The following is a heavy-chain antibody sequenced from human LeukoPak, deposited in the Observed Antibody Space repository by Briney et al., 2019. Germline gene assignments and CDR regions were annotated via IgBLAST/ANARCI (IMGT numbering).Heavy chain of an antibody. CDR1: GFTFSSYG. D-gene: IGHD3-10*01. CDR3: AKNGWFGELSQRLDY. V-gene: IGHV3-30*18. CDR2: ISYDGSNK. Sequence: PGRSLRLSCAASGFTFSSYGMHWVRQAPAKGLEWVAVISYDGSNKYYADSVKGRFTISRDNSKNTLYLQMNSLRAEDTAVYYCAKNGWFGELSQRLDYWGQGTLVTVSS. J-gene: IGHJ4*02.